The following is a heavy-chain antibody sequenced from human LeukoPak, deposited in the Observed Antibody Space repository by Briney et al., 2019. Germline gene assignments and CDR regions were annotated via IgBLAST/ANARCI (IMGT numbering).Heavy chain of an antibody. V-gene: IGHV1-8*01. Sequence: ASVKVSCKASGYTFTSYDINWVRQATGQGLEWMGRMNPNSGNTGYAQKFQGRVTVTRNTSISTAYMELSSLRSEDTAVYYCARGPPGNWNYGMDVWGQGTTVTVSS. J-gene: IGHJ6*02. CDR3: ARGPPGNWNYGMDV. D-gene: IGHD1-1*01. CDR2: MNPNSGNT. CDR1: GYTFTSYD.